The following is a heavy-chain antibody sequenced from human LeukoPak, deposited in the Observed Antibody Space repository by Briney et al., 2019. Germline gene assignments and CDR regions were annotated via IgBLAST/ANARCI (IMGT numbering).Heavy chain of an antibody. V-gene: IGHV3-48*03. CDR2: ISSRASAV. CDR3: ARGVAVAIDY. J-gene: IGHJ4*02. CDR1: GFTFSSYD. Sequence: GGSLRLSCAASGFTFSSYDMNWVRQAPGKGLEWVSYISSRASAVYYADSVKGRFTISRDNAKNSLYLQMDSLRAEDTAVYYCARGVAVAIDYWGQGTLVTVSS. D-gene: IGHD6-19*01.